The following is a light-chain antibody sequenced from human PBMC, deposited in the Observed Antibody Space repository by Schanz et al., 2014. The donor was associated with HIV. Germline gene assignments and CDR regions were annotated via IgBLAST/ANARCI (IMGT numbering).Light chain of an antibody. Sequence: QSVLTQPPSVSGAPGQRVTISCTGSSSNIGAGYDVHWYKQLPETAPKLLMFGNNNRPSGVPDRFSGSRSGTSASLAISGLQSEDEADYYCAAWDGTLNGWVFGGGTKLTVL. CDR1: SSNIGAGYD. V-gene: IGLV1-40*01. J-gene: IGLJ3*02. CDR2: GNN. CDR3: AAWDGTLNGWV.